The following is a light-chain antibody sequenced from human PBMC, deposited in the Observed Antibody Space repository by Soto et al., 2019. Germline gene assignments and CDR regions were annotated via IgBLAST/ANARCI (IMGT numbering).Light chain of an antibody. CDR3: QQYIDWPPYT. Sequence: EIVFTHSPFTLSLSPVERATLSFMASQTVSRSLAWYQQKPGQAPRLLIYGASMRATGVPDRFSGSGSGTDFTLTISSLQSEDFAVYYCQQYIDWPPYTFGQGTKVDIK. CDR2: GAS. J-gene: IGKJ2*01. CDR1: QTVSRS. V-gene: IGKV3-15*01.